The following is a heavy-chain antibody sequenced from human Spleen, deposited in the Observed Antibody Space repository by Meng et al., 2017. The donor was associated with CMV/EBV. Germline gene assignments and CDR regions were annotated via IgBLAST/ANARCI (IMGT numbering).Heavy chain of an antibody. D-gene: IGHD3-22*01. CDR1: GFTFDDYA. V-gene: IGHV3-9*01. Sequence: SLKISCAASGFTFDDYAMHWVRQAPGKGLEWVSGISWNSGSIGYADSAKGRFTISRDNAKNSLYLQMNSLRAEDTALYYCAKAIARVNYYYGMDVWGQGTTVTVSS. CDR3: AKAIARVNYYYGMDV. J-gene: IGHJ6*02. CDR2: ISWNSGSI.